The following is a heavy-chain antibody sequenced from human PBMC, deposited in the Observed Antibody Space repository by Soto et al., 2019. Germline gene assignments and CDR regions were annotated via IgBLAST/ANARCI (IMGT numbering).Heavy chain of an antibody. CDR2: ISSTTNYI. J-gene: IGHJ4*02. CDR3: ARESEDLTSNFDY. Sequence: VGSLRLSCAASGFTFTRFSMNWVRQAPGKGLEWVSSISSTTNYIYYGDSMKGRFTISRDNAKNSLYLEMNSLRAEDTAVYYCARESEDLTSNFDYWGQGTLVTVSS. CDR1: GFTFTRFS. V-gene: IGHV3-21*06.